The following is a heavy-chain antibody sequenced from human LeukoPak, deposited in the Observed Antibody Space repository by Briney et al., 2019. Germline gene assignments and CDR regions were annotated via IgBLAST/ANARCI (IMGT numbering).Heavy chain of an antibody. CDR3: ARSLCLGNSSRCPSDY. V-gene: IGHV1-69*05. D-gene: IGHD6-13*01. CDR2: IIPIFGTA. Sequence: SVKVSCKSSGGTFSSYTITWVRQAPGQGLECMGRIIPIFGTANYAQKFQGRVTITTDESTSTAYMELSSLRSEDTAVYYCARSLCLGNSSRCPSDYWRQGTLVTASS. CDR1: GGTFSSYT. J-gene: IGHJ4*02.